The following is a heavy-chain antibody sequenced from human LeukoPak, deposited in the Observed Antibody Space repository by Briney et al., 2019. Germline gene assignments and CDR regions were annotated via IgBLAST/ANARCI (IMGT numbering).Heavy chain of an antibody. Sequence: PSETLSLTCAVYGGSFSGYYWSWIRQPPGKGLEWIGEINHSGSTNYNPSLKSRVTISVDTSKNQFSLKLSSVTAADTAVYYCARGGRQWLRHGGLYFQRWGQGTLVTVSS. D-gene: IGHD6-19*01. CDR1: GGSFSGYY. V-gene: IGHV4-34*01. CDR2: INHSGST. CDR3: ARGGRQWLRHGGLYFQR. J-gene: IGHJ1*01.